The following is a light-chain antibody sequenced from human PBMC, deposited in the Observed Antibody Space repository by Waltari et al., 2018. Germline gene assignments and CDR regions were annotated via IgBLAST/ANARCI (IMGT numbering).Light chain of an antibody. J-gene: IGLJ1*01. CDR2: EVS. CDR1: SSDVGGYNY. V-gene: IGLV2-8*01. CDR3: SSYAGTNIPYV. Sequence: QSALTQPPSASGSPGQSVTISCPGTSSDVGGYNYVSWYQQHPGKAPKLIIYEVSKRPSGVPDRFSSSKSGNTASLTVSGLQAEDEADYYCSSYAGTNIPYVFGSGTKVTVL.